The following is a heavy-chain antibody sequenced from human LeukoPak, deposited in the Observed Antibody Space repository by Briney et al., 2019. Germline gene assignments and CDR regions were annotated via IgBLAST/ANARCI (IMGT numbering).Heavy chain of an antibody. V-gene: IGHV3-11*04. CDR2: ITSRGFTI. Sequence: PGGSLRLSCAASGFSFSDYYMTWIRQAPGKGLEWVSYITSRGFTIHYADSVKGRFTISRDNAENSLYLHMNSLRVEDPAVYYCVTGGTVAAIDYWGQGTLVTVSS. CDR1: GFSFSDYY. D-gene: IGHD6-19*01. J-gene: IGHJ4*02. CDR3: VTGGTVAAIDY.